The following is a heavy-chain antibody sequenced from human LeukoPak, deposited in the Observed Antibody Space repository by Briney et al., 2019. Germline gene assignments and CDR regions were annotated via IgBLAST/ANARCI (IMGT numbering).Heavy chain of an antibody. D-gene: IGHD2-2*01. CDR1: GFTFSSYS. CDR2: ITSSSSTA. J-gene: IGHJ4*02. CDR3: ARAGSVVPAAMKGGGIYYFDY. V-gene: IGHV3-48*01. Sequence: RSGGSLRLSCAASGFTFSSYSMNWVRQAPGKGLEWVSKITSSSSTAFYADSVKGRFTISRDNAKNSLYLQMNSLRAEDTAVYYCARAGSVVPAAMKGGGIYYFDYWGQGTLVTVSS.